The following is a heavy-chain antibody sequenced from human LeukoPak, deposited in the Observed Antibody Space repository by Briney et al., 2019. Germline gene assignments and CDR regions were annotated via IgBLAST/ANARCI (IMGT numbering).Heavy chain of an antibody. CDR1: GFTFSSYS. CDR2: ISSSSSYI. Sequence: GGSLRLSCAASGFTFSSYSMNWVRQAPGKGLEWVSSISSSSSYIYYADSVKGRFTISRDNAKNSLYLQMNSLRAEDTAVYYCARGLRFYGSGNILRNWFDPWGQGTLVTVSS. CDR3: ARGLRFYGSGNILRNWFDP. D-gene: IGHD3-10*01. V-gene: IGHV3-21*01. J-gene: IGHJ5*02.